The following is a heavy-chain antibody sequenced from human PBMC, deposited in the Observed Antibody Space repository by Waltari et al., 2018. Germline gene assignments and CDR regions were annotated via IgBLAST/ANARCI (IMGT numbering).Heavy chain of an antibody. CDR1: GFSFAVPA. V-gene: IGHV3-9*01. J-gene: IGHJ4*02. CDR2: INWNSGNI. Sequence: EVQLVESGGGLVQPGRSLRLCCVGSGFSFAVPALNWVRQVPGKGLEWVSGINWNSGNIGYADSVKGRFTISRDNAKNSLYLQINSVRTEDTALYYCTSDAFGNSIGGVFDYWGQGTLVDVSS. D-gene: IGHD3-3*01. CDR3: TSDAFGNSIGGVFDY.